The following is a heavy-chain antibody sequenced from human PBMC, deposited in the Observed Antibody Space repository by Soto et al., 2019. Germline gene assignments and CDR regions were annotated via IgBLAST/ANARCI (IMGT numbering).Heavy chain of an antibody. V-gene: IGHV1-69*13. CDR3: ARGPRQWLVTYYGMDV. CDR1: GGTFSSYA. Sequence: SVKVSCKASGGTFSSYAISWVRQAPGQGLEWMGGIVPIFGTANYAQKFQGRVTITADESTSTAYMELSSLRSEDTAVYYCARGPRQWLVTYYGMDVWGQGTTVTVSS. J-gene: IGHJ6*02. D-gene: IGHD6-19*01. CDR2: IVPIFGTA.